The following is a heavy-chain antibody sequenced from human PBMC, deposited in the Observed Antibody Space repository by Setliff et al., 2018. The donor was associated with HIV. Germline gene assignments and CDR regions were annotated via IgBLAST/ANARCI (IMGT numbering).Heavy chain of an antibody. Sequence: SETLSLTCTVSGGSISSSSYYWGWIRQPPGKGLEWIGSIYYSGSTYYNPSLKSRVTISVDTSKNQFSLKLSSVTAADTAVYYCARASTRMGYDSSGYPFDYWGQGTLVTVSS. CDR2: IYYSGST. CDR1: GGSISSSSYY. D-gene: IGHD3-22*01. CDR3: ARASTRMGYDSSGYPFDY. J-gene: IGHJ4*02. V-gene: IGHV4-39*07.